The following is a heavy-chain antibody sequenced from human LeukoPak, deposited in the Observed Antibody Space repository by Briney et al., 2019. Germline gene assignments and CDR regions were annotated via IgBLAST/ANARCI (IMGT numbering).Heavy chain of an antibody. D-gene: IGHD4-17*01. J-gene: IGHJ6*03. CDR2: ISSSGSTI. V-gene: IGHV3-48*03. CDR1: GFTFNTYE. CDR3: ARINDYGDYGDYYYYMDV. Sequence: GGSLRLSCAASGFTFNTYEMDWVRQAPGKGLEWVSYISSSGSTIYYADSVKGRFTISRDNAKNSLYLQMNSLRAEDTAVYYCARINDYGDYGDYYYYMDVWGKGTTVTVSS.